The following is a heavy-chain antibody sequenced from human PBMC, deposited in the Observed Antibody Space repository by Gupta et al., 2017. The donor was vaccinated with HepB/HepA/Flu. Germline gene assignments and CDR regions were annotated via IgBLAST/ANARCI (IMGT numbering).Heavy chain of an antibody. CDR2: ISGGGSNT. CDR3: AKLPAYYYDTSGFCYFDS. D-gene: IGHD3-22*01. V-gene: IGHV3-23*01. CDR1: GFAFNSYA. J-gene: IGHJ4*02. Sequence: EVQLLESGGGLVQPGGSLRLSCAASGFAFNSYAMSWVRLAPGKGLEWGSLISGGGSNTFYADSVRGRFTISRDNSKNTLYLQMNNLRAEDTAVYYCAKLPAYYYDTSGFCYFDSWGQGTLVTVSS.